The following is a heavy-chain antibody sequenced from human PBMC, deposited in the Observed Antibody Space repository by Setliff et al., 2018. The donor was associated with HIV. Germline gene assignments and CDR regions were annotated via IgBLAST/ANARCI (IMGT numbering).Heavy chain of an antibody. J-gene: IGHJ6*03. CDR2: IYSTGDT. CDR1: GGSISNFY. CDR3: ARAVRLRGRYYNYMDV. Sequence: PSETLSLTCSVSGGSISNFYWSWIRQPPGKGLEWVGHIYSTGDTNYNPSLKSRVTMSVDTSKNQFSLKLSSVTAADTAVYYCARAVRLRGRYYNYMDVWGKGTTVTVS. V-gene: IGHV4-59*13.